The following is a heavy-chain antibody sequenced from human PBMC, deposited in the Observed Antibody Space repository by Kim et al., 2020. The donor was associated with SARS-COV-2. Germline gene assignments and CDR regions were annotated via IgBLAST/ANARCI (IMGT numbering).Heavy chain of an antibody. J-gene: IGHJ6*03. D-gene: IGHD4-4*01. CDR3: ARGVHSNYPNYYYYMDV. V-gene: IGHV4-4*06. Sequence: LKSRVTMSVDTSKNQFSRKLSSVTAADTAVYYCARGVHSNYPNYYYYMDVWGKGTTVTVSS.